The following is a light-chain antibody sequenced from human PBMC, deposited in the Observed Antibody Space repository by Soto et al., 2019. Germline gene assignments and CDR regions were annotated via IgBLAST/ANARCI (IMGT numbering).Light chain of an antibody. CDR3: QHSDNYLWT. CDR2: DVF. V-gene: IGKV1-5*01. Sequence: DIQMTQSPSTLSASVGNRVTITCRASQSISGGLAWYQQKPGKAPRLLIYDVFSLETGVPSRFSGSGSGTEFTLAINGLQPDDFATYYCQHSDNYLWTFGQGTKVDIK. J-gene: IGKJ1*01. CDR1: QSISGG.